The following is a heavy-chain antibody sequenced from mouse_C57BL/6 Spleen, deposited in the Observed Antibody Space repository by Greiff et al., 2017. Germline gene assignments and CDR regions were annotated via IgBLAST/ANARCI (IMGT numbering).Heavy chain of an antibody. V-gene: IGHV5-17*01. D-gene: IGHD2-4*01. CDR3: ARDDYDVGYFDY. J-gene: IGHJ2*01. CDR2: ISSGSSTI. CDR1: GFTFSDYG. Sequence: DVKLVESGGGLVKPGGSLKLSCAASGFTFSDYGMHWVRQAPEKGLEWVAYISSGSSTIYYADTVKGRFTISRDNAKNTLFLQMTSLRSEDTAMYYCARDDYDVGYFDYWGQGTTLTVSS.